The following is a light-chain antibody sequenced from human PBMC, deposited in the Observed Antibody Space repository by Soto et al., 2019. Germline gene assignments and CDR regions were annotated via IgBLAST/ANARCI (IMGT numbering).Light chain of an antibody. Sequence: SYELTQPPSVSVSPGQTASIPCSGDNLGDKYACWYQQKPAQSPVLVIYQDDKRPSGIPERFSGSNSGNTATLTISGTQATDEADYYCQAWDSSSYVFGTGTKLTVL. CDR2: QDD. CDR3: QAWDSSSYV. J-gene: IGLJ1*01. V-gene: IGLV3-1*01. CDR1: NLGDKY.